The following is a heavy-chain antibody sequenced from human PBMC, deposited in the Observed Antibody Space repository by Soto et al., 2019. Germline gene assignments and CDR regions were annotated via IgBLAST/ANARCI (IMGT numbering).Heavy chain of an antibody. Sequence: SETLSLTCTVSGGSISSYYWSWIRQPPGKGLEWIGYIYYSGSTNYNPSLKSRVTISVDTSKNQFSLKLSSVTAADTAVYYCARASYSSSWSNAFDIWGQGTMVTVS. D-gene: IGHD6-13*01. J-gene: IGHJ3*02. CDR2: IYYSGST. CDR1: GGSISSYY. V-gene: IGHV4-59*01. CDR3: ARASYSSSWSNAFDI.